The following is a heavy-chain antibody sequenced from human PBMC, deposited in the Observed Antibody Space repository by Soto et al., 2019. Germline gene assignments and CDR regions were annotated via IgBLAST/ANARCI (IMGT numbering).Heavy chain of an antibody. CDR3: AREGVRGAMYNWFDP. D-gene: IGHD3-10*01. CDR1: GFTFSDYY. CDR2: ISSSGSTI. J-gene: IGHJ5*02. Sequence: PGGSLRLSCAASGFTFSDYYMSWIRQAPGKGLEWVSYISSSGSTIYYADSVKGRFTISRDNAKNSLYLQMNSLRAEDTAVYYCAREGVRGAMYNWFDPWGQGTLVTVSS. V-gene: IGHV3-11*01.